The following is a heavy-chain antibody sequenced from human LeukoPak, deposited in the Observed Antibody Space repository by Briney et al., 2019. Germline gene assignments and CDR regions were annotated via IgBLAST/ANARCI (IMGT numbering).Heavy chain of an antibody. V-gene: IGHV1-69*13. CDR2: IIPIFGTA. J-gene: IGHJ4*02. CDR1: GGTFSSYA. CDR3: ARSQNCGGDCYDQSFDY. D-gene: IGHD2-21*02. Sequence: PRASVKVSCKASGGTFSSYAISWVRQAPGQGLEWMGGIIPIFGTANYAQKFQGRVTITADESTSTAYMELSSLRSEDTAVYYCARSQNCGGDCYDQSFDYWGQGTLVTVSS.